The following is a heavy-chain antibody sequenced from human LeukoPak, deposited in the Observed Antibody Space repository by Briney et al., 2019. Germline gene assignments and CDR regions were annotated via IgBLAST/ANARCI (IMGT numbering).Heavy chain of an antibody. V-gene: IGHV3-21*01. CDR1: GFTFSSYS. J-gene: IGHJ6*04. Sequence: SGGSLGLSCAASGFTFSSYSMNWVRQAPGKGLEWVSSISSSSSYIYYADSVKGRYTISRDNAKNSLYLQMNSLRAEDTAVYYCWLGYFDWLLQGSYYYYGMDVWGKGTTVTVSS. CDR3: WLGYFDWLLQGSYYYYGMDV. CDR2: ISSSSSYI. D-gene: IGHD3-9*01.